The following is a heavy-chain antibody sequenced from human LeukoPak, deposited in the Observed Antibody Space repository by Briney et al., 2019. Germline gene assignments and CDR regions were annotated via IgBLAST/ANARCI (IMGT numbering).Heavy chain of an antibody. J-gene: IGHJ6*02. CDR3: ARDRAGSPNYYYYGMDV. V-gene: IGHV1-46*01. CDR2: INPSGGST. CDR1: GYTFTSYY. D-gene: IGHD2-15*01. Sequence: GASVKVSCKASGYTFTSYYMHWVRHAPRQGLEWRGVINPSGGSTSYAQKFQGRVTMTRDTSTSTVYMELSSLRSEDTAVYYCARDRAGSPNYYYYGMDVWGQGTTVTVSS.